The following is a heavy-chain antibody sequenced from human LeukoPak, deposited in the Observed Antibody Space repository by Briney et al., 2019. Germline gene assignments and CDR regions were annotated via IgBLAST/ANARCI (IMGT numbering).Heavy chain of an antibody. V-gene: IGHV2-70*11. Sequence: SGPTLVKPTQTLTLTCTFSGFSLSTSGMCVSWIRQPPGKALEWLARIDWDDDKYYSTSLKTRLTISKDTSKNQVVLTMTNMDPVDTATYYCARIHAQGSYPKAFDIWGQGTMVTVSS. D-gene: IGHD1-26*01. CDR1: GFSLSTSGMC. CDR2: IDWDDDK. J-gene: IGHJ3*02. CDR3: ARIHAQGSYPKAFDI.